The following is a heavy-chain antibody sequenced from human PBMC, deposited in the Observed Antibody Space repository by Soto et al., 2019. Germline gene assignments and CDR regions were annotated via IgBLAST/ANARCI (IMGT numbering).Heavy chain of an antibody. Sequence: PSETLSLTCAVYGGSFSGYYWSWIRQPPGKGLEWIGEINHSGSTNYNPSLKSRVTISVDTSKNQFSLKLSSVTAADTAVYYCARFHGGYSGHDGYYYYMDVWGKGTTVTVSS. CDR3: ARFHGGYSGHDGYYYYMDV. V-gene: IGHV4-34*01. J-gene: IGHJ6*03. D-gene: IGHD5-12*01. CDR1: GGSFSGYY. CDR2: INHSGST.